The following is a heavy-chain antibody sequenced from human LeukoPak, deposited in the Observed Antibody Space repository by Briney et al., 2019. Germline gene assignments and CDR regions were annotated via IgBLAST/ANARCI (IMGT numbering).Heavy chain of an antibody. CDR2: ISSDGSNK. D-gene: IGHD6-13*01. CDR3: ARPSLGRGAADLGDDAFDL. Sequence: PGTSLRLSCAASGFTFSSWAMHWVRQAPGKGLEWVAVISSDGSNKYYADSVKGRFTISGDSSKNTLFLQMNRLRAEDTALYYCARPSLGRGAADLGDDAFDLWGQGTMVTVSS. J-gene: IGHJ3*01. V-gene: IGHV3-30*04. CDR1: GFTFSSWA.